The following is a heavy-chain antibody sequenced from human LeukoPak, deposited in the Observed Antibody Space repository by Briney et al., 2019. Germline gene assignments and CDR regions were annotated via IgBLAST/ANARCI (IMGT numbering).Heavy chain of an antibody. J-gene: IGHJ4*02. V-gene: IGHV3-21*01. D-gene: IGHD5-24*01. CDR1: GFTFSSYS. CDR3: ARTRRDGYNPVDY. CDR2: ISSSSSYI. Sequence: GGSLRLSCAASGFTFSSYSMNWVRQAPGKGLEWVSSISSSSSYIYYADSVKGRFTISRDSAKNSLYLQMNSLRAEDTAVYYCARTRRDGYNPVDYWGQGTLVTVSS.